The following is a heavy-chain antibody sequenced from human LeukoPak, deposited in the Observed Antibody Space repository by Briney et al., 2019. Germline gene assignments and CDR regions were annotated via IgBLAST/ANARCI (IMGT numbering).Heavy chain of an antibody. CDR2: SSSSGSTI. D-gene: IGHD4-17*01. V-gene: IGHV3-11*01. J-gene: IGHJ4*02. CDR3: AREYPDYGDGFDY. Sequence: GGSLRLSCAASGFTFSAYYMSWVRQAPGKGLEWVSYSSSSGSTIYYADSVKGRFTISRDNAKNSLYLQMNSLRAEDTAVYYCAREYPDYGDGFDYWGQGTLVTVSS. CDR1: GFTFSAYY.